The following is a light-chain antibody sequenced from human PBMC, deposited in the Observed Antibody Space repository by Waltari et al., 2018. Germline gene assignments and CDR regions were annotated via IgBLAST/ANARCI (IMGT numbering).Light chain of an antibody. CDR1: RSNIGSNY. J-gene: IGLJ2*01. CDR2: RNN. Sequence: QSVLPQPPSASGIPAQRVTISCSGRRSNIGSNYVYWDQHLPGMAPKLLVYRNNQRPSGVPDRFSSSKSGTSASLAISGLRSEDEADYYCGAWDDTLRFVFGGGTRLTVL. V-gene: IGLV1-47*01. CDR3: GAWDDTLRFV.